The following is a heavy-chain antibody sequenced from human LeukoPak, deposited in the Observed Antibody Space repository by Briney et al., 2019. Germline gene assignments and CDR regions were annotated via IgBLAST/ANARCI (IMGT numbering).Heavy chain of an antibody. Sequence: GGSLRLSCAASGFTFSSYGMHWVRQAPGKGLEWVAVISYDGSNKYYADSVKGRSTISRDNSKNTLYLQMNSLRAEDTAVYYCAKELGYCSGGSCYPWGQGTLVTVSS. D-gene: IGHD2-15*01. CDR2: ISYDGSNK. J-gene: IGHJ5*02. CDR1: GFTFSSYG. V-gene: IGHV3-30*18. CDR3: AKELGYCSGGSCYP.